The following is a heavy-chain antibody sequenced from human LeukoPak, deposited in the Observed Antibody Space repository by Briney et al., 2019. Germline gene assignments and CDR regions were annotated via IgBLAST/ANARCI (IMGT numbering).Heavy chain of an antibody. Sequence: GASVKVSCKASGYTFTSYDINWVRQATGQGLEWMGWMNPNSGNTGYAQKFQGRVTITRNTSISTAYMELSSLRSEDTAVYYCARGHQGENWFDPWGQGTLVTVSS. CDR2: MNPNSGNT. CDR1: GYTFTSYD. D-gene: IGHD1-26*01. V-gene: IGHV1-8*03. CDR3: ARGHQGENWFDP. J-gene: IGHJ5*02.